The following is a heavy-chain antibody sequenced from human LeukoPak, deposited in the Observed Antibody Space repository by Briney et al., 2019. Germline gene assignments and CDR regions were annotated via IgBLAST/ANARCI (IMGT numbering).Heavy chain of an antibody. CDR3: TRPLYYDSSGYPS. Sequence: GGSLRLSRAASGFTFSGSAMHWVRQASGKGLEWVGRIRSKANSYATAYAASVKGRFTISRDDSKNTAYLQMNSLKTEDTAVYYCTRPLYYDSSGYPSWGQGTLVTVSS. D-gene: IGHD3-22*01. V-gene: IGHV3-73*01. CDR2: IRSKANSYAT. CDR1: GFTFSGSA. J-gene: IGHJ5*02.